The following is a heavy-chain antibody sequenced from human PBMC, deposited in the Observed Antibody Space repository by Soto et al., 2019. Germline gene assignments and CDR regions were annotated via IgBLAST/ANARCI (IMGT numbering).Heavy chain of an antibody. V-gene: IGHV3-53*01. CDR1: GFTVSSNY. CDR2: IYSGGST. Sequence: GGSLRLSCAASGFTVSSNYMSWVRQAPGKGLEWVSVIYSGGSTYYADSVKGRFTISRDNSKNTRYLQMNSLRAEDTAVYYCARDRYSGYDYYYFGMDVWGQGTTVTVSS. D-gene: IGHD5-12*01. CDR3: ARDRYSGYDYYYFGMDV. J-gene: IGHJ6*02.